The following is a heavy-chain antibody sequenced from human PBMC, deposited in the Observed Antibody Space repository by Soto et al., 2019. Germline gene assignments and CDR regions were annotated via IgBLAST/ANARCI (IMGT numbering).Heavy chain of an antibody. CDR3: ARYTSAWYLDY. CDR1: GGSISSYY. J-gene: IGHJ4*02. CDR2: IYYSGST. Sequence: SETLSLTCTVSGGSISSYYWSWIRQPPGKGLEWIGYIYYSGSTYYNPFLKSRITISPDTSKNQFSLQLNSVTPEDTAVYYCARYTSAWYLDYWGQGTLVTVSS. D-gene: IGHD6-19*01. V-gene: IGHV4-59*12.